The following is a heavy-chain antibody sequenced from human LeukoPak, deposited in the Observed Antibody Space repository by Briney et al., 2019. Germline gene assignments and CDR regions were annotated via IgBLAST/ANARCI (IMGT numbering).Heavy chain of an antibody. Sequence: PSETLPLTCTVSGASISSSGFYWGWIRQPPGKGLEWIGNTYYSGSTYYKPSLKSRVTISVDTSKNQSSLNLSSVTAADTAVYYCASMVRGVILGPNYYAYYMDVWGKGATVTVSS. CDR2: TYYSGST. D-gene: IGHD3-10*01. J-gene: IGHJ6*03. CDR3: ASMVRGVILGPNYYAYYMDV. CDR1: GASISSSGFY. V-gene: IGHV4-39*01.